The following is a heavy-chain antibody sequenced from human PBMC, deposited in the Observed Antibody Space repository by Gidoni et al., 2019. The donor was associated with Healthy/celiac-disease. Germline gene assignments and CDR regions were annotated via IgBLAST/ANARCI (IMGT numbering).Heavy chain of an antibody. Sequence: VQLLVSGGGLVRPGGSLRLSCAAAGFSCSGYAISWVRQAPGKELEWFPAISGRGGSTYYADSVKGRFTISRANSKNTLYLQMNSLRAEDTAVYYCATSPRKGDFWSGYSYGMDVWGQGTTVTVSS. CDR3: ATSPRKGDFWSGYSYGMDV. CDR1: GFSCSGYA. V-gene: IGHV3-23*01. J-gene: IGHJ6*02. CDR2: ISGRGGST. D-gene: IGHD3-3*01.